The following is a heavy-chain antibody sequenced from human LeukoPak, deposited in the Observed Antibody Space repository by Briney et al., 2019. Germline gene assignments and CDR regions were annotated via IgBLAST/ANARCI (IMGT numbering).Heavy chain of an antibody. V-gene: IGHV1-46*03. Sequence: GASVKVSCKASGYIFTSYYMHWVRQAPGQGLEWMGIINPSGGSTSYAQKFQGRVTMTRDTSTSTVYMELSSLRSEDTAVYYCARELAAADQVDYWGQGTLVTVSS. J-gene: IGHJ4*02. CDR2: INPSGGST. D-gene: IGHD6-13*01. CDR3: ARELAAADQVDY. CDR1: GYIFTSYY.